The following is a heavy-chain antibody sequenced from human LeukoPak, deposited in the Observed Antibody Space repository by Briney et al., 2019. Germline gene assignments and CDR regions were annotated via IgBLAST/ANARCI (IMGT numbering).Heavy chain of an antibody. CDR1: GFTFSSYG. V-gene: IGHV3-30*18. CDR2: ISYDGSYK. J-gene: IGHJ4*02. Sequence: GGSLRLSCAASGFTFSSYGMHWVRQAPGKGLEWVAVISYDGSYKHDADSVKGRFTISRDNSKNSLYLQMNSLRAEDMALYYCAKGIEAAVGGYDYWGQGTLVTVSS. D-gene: IGHD6-13*01. CDR3: AKGIEAAVGGYDY.